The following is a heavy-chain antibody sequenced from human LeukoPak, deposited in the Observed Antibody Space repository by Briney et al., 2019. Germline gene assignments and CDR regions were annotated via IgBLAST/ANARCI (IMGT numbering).Heavy chain of an antibody. D-gene: IGHD3-22*01. V-gene: IGHV1-69*13. CDR1: GGTFSSYA. CDR2: IIPIFGTA. Sequence: SVKVSCKASGGTFSSYAISWVRQAPGQGLEWMGGIIPIFGTANYAQKFQGRVTITADESTSTAYMELGSLRSEDTAVYYCARGSPYYYDSSEHFDYWGQGTLVTVSS. CDR3: ARGSPYYYDSSEHFDY. J-gene: IGHJ4*02.